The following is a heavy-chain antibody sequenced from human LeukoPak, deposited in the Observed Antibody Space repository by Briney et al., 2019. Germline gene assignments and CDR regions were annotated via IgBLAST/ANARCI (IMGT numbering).Heavy chain of an antibody. CDR1: GYTFTSYA. CDR2: INPSGGST. Sequence: ASVKVSCKASGYTFTSYAMNWVRQAPGQGLEWMGIINPSGGSTSYAQKFQGRVTMTRDTSTSTVYMELSSLRSEDTAVYYCARVALPYCSGGSCYSYPRFDPWGQGTLVTVSS. V-gene: IGHV1-46*01. J-gene: IGHJ5*02. CDR3: ARVALPYCSGGSCYSYPRFDP. D-gene: IGHD2-15*01.